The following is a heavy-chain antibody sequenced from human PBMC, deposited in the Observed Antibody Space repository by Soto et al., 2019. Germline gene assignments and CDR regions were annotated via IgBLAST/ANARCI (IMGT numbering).Heavy chain of an antibody. J-gene: IGHJ6*02. D-gene: IGHD3-22*01. CDR2: ITPIFGAA. CDR3: ARDEIVVANRVGMDV. Sequence: QVQLVQSGAEVKKPGSSVKVSCKASGGAFRSYTISWVRQAPGQGLEWMGGITPIFGAANYAQKFEGRVTISADKSTTTAYMELSNLTSEDTAVYYCARDEIVVANRVGMDVWGQGTTVIVSS. CDR1: GGAFRSYT. V-gene: IGHV1-69*06.